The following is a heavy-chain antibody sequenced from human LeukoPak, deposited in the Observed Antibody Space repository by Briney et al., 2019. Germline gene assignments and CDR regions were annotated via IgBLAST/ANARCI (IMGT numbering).Heavy chain of an antibody. CDR1: GGSISSYY. V-gene: IGHV4-59*01. Sequence: SETLSLTCTVSGGSISSYYWSWIRQPPGKGLEWIGYIYYSGSTNYNPSLKSRVTISVDTSKNQFSLKLSSVTAADTAVYYCARERSSGWYRNYYYYYGMDVWGQGTTVTVSS. CDR2: IYYSGST. J-gene: IGHJ6*02. CDR3: ARERSSGWYRNYYYYYGMDV. D-gene: IGHD6-19*01.